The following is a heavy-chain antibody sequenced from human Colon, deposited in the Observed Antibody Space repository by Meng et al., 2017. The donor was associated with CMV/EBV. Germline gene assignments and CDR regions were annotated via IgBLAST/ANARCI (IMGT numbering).Heavy chain of an antibody. CDR1: GFTFSSYS. CDR2: ISSSSSTI. J-gene: IGHJ4*02. D-gene: IGHD3-16*02. CDR3: ARDLGLVVY. Sequence: GESLKISCAASGFTFSSYSMNWVRQAPGKGLEWVSYISSSSSTIYYADSVKGRFTISRDNAKNSLYLQMNSLRAEDTAVYYCARDLGLVVYWGQGTLVTVSS. V-gene: IGHV3-48*04.